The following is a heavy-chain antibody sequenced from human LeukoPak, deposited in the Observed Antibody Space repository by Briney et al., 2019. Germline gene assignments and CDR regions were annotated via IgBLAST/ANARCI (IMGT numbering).Heavy chain of an antibody. Sequence: AASVKVSCKASGYSLTGYYMHWLRQAPGQGLEWMGWINPNSGDTGYAQKFQGRVTMTRDMSISTIYMELTRLRSDDTALYYCARWDGYSSSPDYWGQGTLVTVSS. CDR1: GYSLTGYY. J-gene: IGHJ4*02. V-gene: IGHV1-2*02. D-gene: IGHD6-13*01. CDR2: INPNSGDT. CDR3: ARWDGYSSSPDY.